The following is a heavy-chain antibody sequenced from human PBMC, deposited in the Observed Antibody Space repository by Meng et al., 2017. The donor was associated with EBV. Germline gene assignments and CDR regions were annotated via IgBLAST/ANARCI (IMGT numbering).Heavy chain of an antibody. V-gene: IGHV4-34*01. CDR2: LHHSGST. J-gene: IGHJ4*02. CDR3: ARVSPKRYFDYLAPPDY. D-gene: IGHD3-9*01. CDR1: GGSVNGYF. Sequence: QVQLQQWGAGLLKPSXTLXSSCAXYGGSVNGYFWSWIRQPPGKGLEWIGELHHSGSTNYNPSLKSRLRISVDTSKNQFSLNLTSVTAADTAVYYCARVSPKRYFDYLAPPDYWGQGTLVTVSS.